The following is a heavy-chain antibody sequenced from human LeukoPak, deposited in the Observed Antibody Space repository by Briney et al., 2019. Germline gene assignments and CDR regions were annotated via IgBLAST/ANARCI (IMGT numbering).Heavy chain of an antibody. V-gene: IGHV3-7*01. CDR3: TRDEGATVATYRFGF. CDR1: GFDFSRYY. Sequence: GGSVRLSCKASGFDFSRYYMSWVRQPPGKGLEWLANIKYDGTYINYKDSVKGRLTLSRDNAKNSVYLQMNSLRTEDTAVYYCTRDEGATVATYRFGFWGRGTLVTVSS. CDR2: IKYDGTYI. D-gene: IGHD4-23*01. J-gene: IGHJ4*02.